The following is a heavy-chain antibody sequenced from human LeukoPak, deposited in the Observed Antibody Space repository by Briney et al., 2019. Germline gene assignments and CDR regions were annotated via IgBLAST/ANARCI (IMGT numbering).Heavy chain of an antibody. Sequence: PGGSLRLSCAASGFTFSSYAMSWVRQAPGKGLEWVSAINGSGGSTYYADSVKGRITISTDNSKNTLYLQMNTLRAEDTAVYDCAKGVGSSWNDSRHYYFDYWGKGTLVTVSS. D-gene: IGHD6-13*01. CDR1: GFTFSSYA. CDR3: AKGVGSSWNDSRHYYFDY. V-gene: IGHV3-23*01. J-gene: IGHJ4*02. CDR2: INGSGGST.